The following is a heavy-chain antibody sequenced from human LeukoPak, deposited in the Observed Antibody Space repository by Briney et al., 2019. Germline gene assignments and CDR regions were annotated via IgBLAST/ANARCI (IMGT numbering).Heavy chain of an antibody. CDR1: GFTFDDYA. D-gene: IGHD3-10*01. Sequence: GGSLRLSCAASGFTFDDYAMHWVRQAPGKGLEWVSGISWNSGSIGYADSVKGRFAISRDNSKNTLYLQMNSLRAEDTATYYCARDIRNYYDSGAYGWFDPWGQGTLVPVSS. J-gene: IGHJ5*02. CDR3: ARDIRNYYDSGAYGWFDP. CDR2: ISWNSGSI. V-gene: IGHV3-9*01.